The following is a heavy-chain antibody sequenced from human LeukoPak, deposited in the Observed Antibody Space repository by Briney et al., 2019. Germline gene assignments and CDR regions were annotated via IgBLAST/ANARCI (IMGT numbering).Heavy chain of an antibody. V-gene: IGHV4-34*01. J-gene: IGHJ4*02. D-gene: IGHD3-10*01. CDR1: GGSFSGYY. CDR3: ARSTRGRMVRGVIDY. CDR2: INHSGST. Sequence: PSGTLSLTCAVYGGSFSGYYWSWIRQPPGKGLEWIGEINHSGSTNYNPSLKSRVTISVDTSKNQFSLKLSSVTAADTAVYCCARSTRGRMVRGVIDYWGQGTLVTVSS.